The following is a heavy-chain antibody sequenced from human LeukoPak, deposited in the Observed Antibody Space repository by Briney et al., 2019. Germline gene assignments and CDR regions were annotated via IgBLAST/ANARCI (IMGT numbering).Heavy chain of an antibody. Sequence: SETLSLTCTVSGYSISSGYYWGWIRQPPGKGLEWIGSIYHSGSTYYNPSLKSRVTISVDTSKNQFSLKLSSVTAADTAVYYCARGLYSGYDHGGGYWGQGTLVTVSS. CDR2: IYHSGST. J-gene: IGHJ4*02. CDR1: GYSISSGYY. V-gene: IGHV4-38-2*02. D-gene: IGHD5-12*01. CDR3: ARGLYSGYDHGGGY.